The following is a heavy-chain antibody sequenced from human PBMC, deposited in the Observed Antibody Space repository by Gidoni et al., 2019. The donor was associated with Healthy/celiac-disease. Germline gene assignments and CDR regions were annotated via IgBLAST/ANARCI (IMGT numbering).Heavy chain of an antibody. V-gene: IGHV1-46*03. CDR1: GYTFTSYY. CDR2: INPSGGST. D-gene: IGHD6-13*01. CDR3: ASPSSTNAFRPYMDV. J-gene: IGHJ6*03. Sequence: VQLVQSGAEVKKPGASGKVSCKASGYTFTSYYMHWVRQAPGQGLEWMGIINPSGGSTSYAQKFQGRVTMTRDTSTSTVYMELSSLRSEDTAVYYCASPSSTNAFRPYMDVWGKGTTVTVSS.